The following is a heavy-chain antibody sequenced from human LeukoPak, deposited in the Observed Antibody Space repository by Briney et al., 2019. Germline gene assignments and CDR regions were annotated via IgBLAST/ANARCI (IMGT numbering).Heavy chain of an antibody. D-gene: IGHD6-19*01. V-gene: IGHV1-69*13. CDR1: GGTFSSYA. Sequence: ASVKVSCKASGGTFSSYAISWVRQAPGQGLEWMGGIIPIFGTANYAQKFQGRVTITADESTSTAYMELSSLRSEDTAVYYCARSSSGYDYYYYMDVWGKGTTVTVSS. CDR3: ARSSSGYDYYYYMDV. J-gene: IGHJ6*03. CDR2: IIPIFGTA.